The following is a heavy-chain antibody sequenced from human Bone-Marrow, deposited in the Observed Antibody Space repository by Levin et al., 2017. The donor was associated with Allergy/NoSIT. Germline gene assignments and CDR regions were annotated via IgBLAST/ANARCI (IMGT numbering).Heavy chain of an antibody. V-gene: IGHV3-15*01. CDR2: IKSKTDGGTA. Sequence: RTGGSLRLSCAASGXXXTXAWXXXXXXXXXKGLEWLGRIKSKTDGGTADYAAPVKGRFTISRDDSKNTLSLQMNSLKTEDTAVYYCTTDPYADYSGGWGQGTLVTVSS. CDR3: TTDPYADYSGG. D-gene: IGHD4-17*01. J-gene: IGHJ4*02. CDR1: GXXXTXAW.